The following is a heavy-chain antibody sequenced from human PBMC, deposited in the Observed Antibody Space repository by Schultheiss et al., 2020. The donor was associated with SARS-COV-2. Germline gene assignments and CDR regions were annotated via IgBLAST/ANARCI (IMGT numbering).Heavy chain of an antibody. J-gene: IGHJ4*02. CDR2: IYYSGST. CDR1: GGSISSYY. CDR3: ARGYIVVVVAATPSRLFDY. Sequence: SETLSLTCTVSGGSISSYYWSWIRQPPGKGLEWIGYIYYSGSTNYNPSLKSRVTISVDTSKNQFSLKLSSVTAADTAVYYCARGYIVVVVAATPSRLFDYWGQGTLVTVSS. V-gene: IGHV4-59*12. D-gene: IGHD2-15*01.